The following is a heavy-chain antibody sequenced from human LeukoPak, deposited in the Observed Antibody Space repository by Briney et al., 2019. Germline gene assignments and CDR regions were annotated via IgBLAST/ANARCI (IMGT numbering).Heavy chain of an antibody. CDR2: IYPGDSDT. CDR1: GYSFTNYW. CDR3: ASAEYISNWRTLY. V-gene: IGHV5-51*01. Sequence: GESLKISCKGSGYSFTNYWIAWVRQMPGKGLEWLGIIYPGDSDTRYSPSFQGQVTLSADKSISTAYLQWSSLKASDTAVYYCASAEYISNWRTLYWGQGTLVTVSS. J-gene: IGHJ4*02. D-gene: IGHD6-13*01.